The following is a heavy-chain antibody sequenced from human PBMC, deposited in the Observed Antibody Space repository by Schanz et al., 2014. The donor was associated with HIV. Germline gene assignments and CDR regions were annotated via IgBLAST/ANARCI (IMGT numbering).Heavy chain of an antibody. CDR1: GGSFSGDY. CDR2: INDSGRA. CDR3: AKDGGRMGGQRQLFAY. V-gene: IGHV4-34*01. D-gene: IGHD3-16*01. Sequence: QVQLQQWGAGLLKPSETLSLTCAVYGGSFSGDYWTWLRQSPGKALEWIGEINDSGRASINPFLKSRVTMSVDTSKNQFSLKLSSVTAADTAFYYCAKDGGRMGGQRQLFAYWGHGTLVTVSS. J-gene: IGHJ4*03.